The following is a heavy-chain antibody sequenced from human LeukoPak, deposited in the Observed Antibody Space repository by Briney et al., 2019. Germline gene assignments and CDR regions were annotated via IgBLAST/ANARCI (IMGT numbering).Heavy chain of an antibody. CDR3: AKVVTMVRGVMIRAFDI. J-gene: IGHJ3*02. Sequence: GGSLRLSCTASGFTFSTYAMTWVRQAPGKGLEWVSIISVSGGTTYYADSVKGRFTISRDNSKNTLYLQMNSLRAEDTAVYYCAKVVTMVRGVMIRAFDIWGQGTMVTVSS. CDR2: ISVSGGTT. V-gene: IGHV3-23*01. CDR1: GFTFSTYA. D-gene: IGHD3-10*01.